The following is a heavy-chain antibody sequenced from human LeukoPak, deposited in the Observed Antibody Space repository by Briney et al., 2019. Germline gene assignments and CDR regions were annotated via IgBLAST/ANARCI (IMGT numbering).Heavy chain of an antibody. D-gene: IGHD3-10*01. CDR2: INTDGSIT. CDR1: GFTFSDYW. J-gene: IGHJ4*02. CDR3: ARDRGPRTGFMVREAYDY. Sequence: GGSLRLSCAASGFTFSDYWIHWVRQAPGKGLVWVSRINTDGSITNYADSVKGRFTISRDNAKNTLYLQMSSLRAEDTAVYYCARDRGPRTGFMVREAYDYWGQGALVTVSS. V-gene: IGHV3-74*01.